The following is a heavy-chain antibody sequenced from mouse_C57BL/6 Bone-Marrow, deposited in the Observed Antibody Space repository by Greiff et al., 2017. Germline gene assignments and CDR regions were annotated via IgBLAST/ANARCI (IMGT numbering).Heavy chain of an antibody. D-gene: IGHD2-3*01. Sequence: QVQLQQPGAELVMPGASVKLSCKASGYTFTSYWMHWVKQRPGQGLEWIGEIDPSDSYTNYNQKFKGKSTLTVDKSSSTAYMQLSSLTSEDSAVYDCAREGGYYAWFAYWGRGTLVTVSA. CDR2: IDPSDSYT. J-gene: IGHJ3*01. CDR1: GYTFTSYW. CDR3: AREGGYYAWFAY. V-gene: IGHV1-69*01.